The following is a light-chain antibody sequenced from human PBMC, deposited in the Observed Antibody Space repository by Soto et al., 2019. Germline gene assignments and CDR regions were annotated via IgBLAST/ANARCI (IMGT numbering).Light chain of an antibody. V-gene: IGKV1-39*01. CDR3: QQAYSIPRS. CDR2: AAS. Sequence: IQMTQSPPSLSASQGDRITINCRARQSINNFLHWYQKKPGKAPELLIFAASTLQTGVPSRFRGSGSGTDFTLTISSLQPEDFATYYCQQAYSIPRSFGQGTKV. J-gene: IGKJ1*01. CDR1: QSINNF.